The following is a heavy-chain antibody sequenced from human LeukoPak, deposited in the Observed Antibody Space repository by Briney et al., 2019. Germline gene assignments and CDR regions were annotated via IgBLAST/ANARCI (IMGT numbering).Heavy chain of an antibody. CDR1: GYSISSGYY. D-gene: IGHD6-19*01. J-gene: IGHJ4*02. CDR3: ARQGYSSGWRANGKFDY. CDR2: IYHSGST. Sequence: SETLSLTCTVSGYSISSGYYWGWIRQPPGKGLQWIGSIYHSGSTNYNPSLKSRVTISVDTSKNQFSLKLSSVTAADTAVYYCARQGYSSGWRANGKFDYWGQGTLVTVSS. V-gene: IGHV4-38-2*02.